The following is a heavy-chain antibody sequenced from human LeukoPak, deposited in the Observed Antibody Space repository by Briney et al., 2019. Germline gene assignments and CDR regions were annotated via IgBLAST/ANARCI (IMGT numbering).Heavy chain of an antibody. CDR2: ISSSGFTL. J-gene: IGHJ4*02. Sequence: GGSLRLSCVASGFTCSDYSMNWVRQAPGKGLEWVSYISSSGFTLNYADSVKGRFTISRDNAKNSLYLQMNSLRAEDTAVYYCARDRPTGYSGYDPFDYWGQGTLVTVSS. D-gene: IGHD5-12*01. V-gene: IGHV3-48*01. CDR3: ARDRPTGYSGYDPFDY. CDR1: GFTCSDYS.